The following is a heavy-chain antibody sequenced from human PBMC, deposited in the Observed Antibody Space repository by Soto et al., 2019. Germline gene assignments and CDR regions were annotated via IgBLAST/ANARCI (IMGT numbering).Heavy chain of an antibody. D-gene: IGHD1-20*01. CDR3: ARTRDNNINYYYALDV. V-gene: IGHV4-31*03. J-gene: IGHJ6*02. Sequence: SETLSLTCTVSGGSISSGGYYWSWIRQHPGKGLEWIGYIYYSGSTYYNPSLKSRVTISVDTSKNQFSLKLSSVTAADTAVYYCARTRDNNINYYYALDVWGPGTTVTVSS. CDR1: GGSISSGGYY. CDR2: IYYSGST.